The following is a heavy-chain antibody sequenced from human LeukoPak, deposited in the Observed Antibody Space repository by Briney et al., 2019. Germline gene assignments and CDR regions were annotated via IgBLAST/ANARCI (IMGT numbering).Heavy chain of an antibody. CDR3: ARDPGVDTAMVFDY. D-gene: IGHD5-18*01. V-gene: IGHV1-18*01. J-gene: IGHJ4*02. CDR2: ISAYNGNT. CDR1: GYTFTSYG. Sequence: WASVKVSRKASGYTFTSYGISWVRQAPGQGLEWMGRISAYNGNTNYAQKLQGRVTMTTDTSTSTAYMELRSLRSDDTAVYYCARDPGVDTAMVFDYWGQGTLVTVSS.